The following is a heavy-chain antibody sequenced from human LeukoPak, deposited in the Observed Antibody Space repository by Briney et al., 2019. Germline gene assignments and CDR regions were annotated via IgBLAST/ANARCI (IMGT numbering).Heavy chain of an antibody. V-gene: IGHV3-21*01. CDR2: ISSSSSYI. D-gene: IGHD3-3*01. CDR1: GFTFSSYS. Sequence: PGGSLRLSCAASGFTFSSYSMNWVRQATGKGLEWVSSISSSSSYIYYADSVKGRFTFSRDNAKNSLYLQMNSLRGEDTAVYYCARDFTPTGDFWSGYLMRRGGWDYWGQGTLVTVSS. J-gene: IGHJ4*02. CDR3: ARDFTPTGDFWSGYLMRRGGWDY.